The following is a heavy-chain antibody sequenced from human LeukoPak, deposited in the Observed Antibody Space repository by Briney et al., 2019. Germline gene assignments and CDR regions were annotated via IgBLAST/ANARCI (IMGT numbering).Heavy chain of an antibody. CDR2: ISGYNGNT. D-gene: IGHD6-13*01. Sequence: ASVKLSCKASGYTFTNYGISWVRQAPGQGLEWMGCISGYNGNTNYAQKLQGRVTMTTDTSTSTAYMELRSLRSDDSAVYYCAREAGCSWGLDYWGQGTLVTVSS. CDR1: GYTFTNYG. J-gene: IGHJ4*02. V-gene: IGHV1-18*01. CDR3: AREAGCSWGLDY.